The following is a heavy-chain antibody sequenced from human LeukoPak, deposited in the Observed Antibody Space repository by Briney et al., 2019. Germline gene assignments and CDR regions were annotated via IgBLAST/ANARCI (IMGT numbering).Heavy chain of an antibody. CDR3: ALISGSYYEVDY. Sequence: ASVKVSCKVSGYTLTELSMHWVRQAPGKGLEWMGGFDPEDGETIYAQKFQGRVTMTEDTSTDTAYMELSSLRSEDAAVYYCALISGSYYEVDYWGQGTLVTVSS. V-gene: IGHV1-24*01. J-gene: IGHJ4*02. D-gene: IGHD1-26*01. CDR2: FDPEDGET. CDR1: GYTLTELS.